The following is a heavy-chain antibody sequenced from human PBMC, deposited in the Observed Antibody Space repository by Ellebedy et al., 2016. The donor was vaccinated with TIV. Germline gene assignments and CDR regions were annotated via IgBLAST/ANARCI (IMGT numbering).Heavy chain of an antibody. CDR3: ARESNLGAFDI. V-gene: IGHV4-59*01. D-gene: IGHD7-27*01. Sequence: SETLSLXXTVSGGSISSYYWSWIRQPPGKGLEWIGYIYYSGSTNYNPSLKSRVTISVDTSKNQFSLKLSSVTAADTAVYYCARESNLGAFDIWGQGTMVTVSS. CDR2: IYYSGST. CDR1: GGSISSYY. J-gene: IGHJ3*02.